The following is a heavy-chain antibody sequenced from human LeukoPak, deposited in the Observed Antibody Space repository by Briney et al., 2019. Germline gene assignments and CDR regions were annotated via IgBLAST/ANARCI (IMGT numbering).Heavy chain of an antibody. Sequence: GGPLSLSCAVSGFPFSDFAMSWVRQVPGKGLEWVSTISGGGDNTYFADSVKGRFTISRDNSKNTLFLQMVSLRAEDTAVYYCAKFEGALLGNYYMDVWAKGPRSPSP. V-gene: IGHV3-23*01. CDR1: GFPFSDFA. J-gene: IGHJ6*03. CDR2: ISGGGDNT. CDR3: AKFEGALLGNYYMDV.